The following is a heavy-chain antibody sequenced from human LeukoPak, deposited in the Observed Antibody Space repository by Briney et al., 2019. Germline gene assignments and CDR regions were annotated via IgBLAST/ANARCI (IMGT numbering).Heavy chain of an antibody. J-gene: IGHJ4*02. CDR1: GGSISSGSYY. D-gene: IGHD6-19*01. CDR3: ARVGSSGVRY. CDR2: IYTSGST. Sequence: SETLSLTCTVSGGSISSGSYYWSWIRQPAGKGLEWIGRIYTSGSTNYNPSLKSRVTISVDTSKNQFSLKLSSVTAADTAVYYCARVGSSGVRYWGQGTLVTVSS. V-gene: IGHV4-61*02.